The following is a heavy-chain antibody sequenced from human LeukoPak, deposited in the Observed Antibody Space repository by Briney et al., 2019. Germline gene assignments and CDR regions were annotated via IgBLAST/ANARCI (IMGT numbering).Heavy chain of an antibody. J-gene: IGHJ4*02. D-gene: IGHD1-1*01. CDR3: ARAGELEPRLVFDY. Sequence: LGASVKVSCTASGGTFSSYAISWVRQAPGQGLEWMGGIIPIFGTANYAQKFQGRVTITTDESTSTAYMELSSLRSEDTAVYYCARAGELEPRLVFDYWGQGTLVTVSS. V-gene: IGHV1-69*05. CDR1: GGTFSSYA. CDR2: IIPIFGTA.